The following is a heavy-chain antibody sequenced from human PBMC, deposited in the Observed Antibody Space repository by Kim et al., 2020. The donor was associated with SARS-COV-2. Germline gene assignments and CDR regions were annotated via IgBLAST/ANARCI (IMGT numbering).Heavy chain of an antibody. V-gene: IGHV4-39*01. Sequence: ETLSLICTVSGRSISSRSYYWGWIRQPPGKGLEWIGSIYYSGSTSYNPSLQSRVTISVDTSKNQFSLKLSSVTAADTAVYYCARILRGAAAGTSPFDYWGQGTLVTVSS. CDR3: ARILRGAAAGTSPFDY. D-gene: IGHD6-13*01. CDR1: GRSISSRSYY. J-gene: IGHJ4*02. CDR2: IYYSGST.